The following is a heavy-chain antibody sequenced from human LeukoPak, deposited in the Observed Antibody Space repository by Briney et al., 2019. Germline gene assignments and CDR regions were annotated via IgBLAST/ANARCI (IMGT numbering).Heavy chain of an antibody. CDR2: ISGSGGST. D-gene: IGHD6-19*01. V-gene: IGHV3-23*01. CDR1: GFTFSSYA. CDR3: AFSSGWYYSDY. J-gene: IGHJ4*02. Sequence: SGGSLRLSCAASGFTFSSYAMSWVRQAPGKGLEWVSAISGSGGSTYYADSVKGRFTISRDNSKSTLYLQMNSLRAEDTAVYYCAFSSGWYYSDYWGQGTLVTVSS.